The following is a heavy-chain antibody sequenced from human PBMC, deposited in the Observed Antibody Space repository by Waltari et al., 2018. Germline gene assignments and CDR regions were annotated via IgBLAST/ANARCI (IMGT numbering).Heavy chain of an antibody. D-gene: IGHD2-15*01. J-gene: IGHJ4*02. CDR1: GFTVSSTY. Sequence: VQLVETGGGLIQPGGSLRLSCAASGFTVSSTYMSWVRQAPGKGLEWIGYIYYSGSTNYNPSLKSRVTISVDTSKNQFSLKLSSVTAADTAVYYCARQGPYGGNPAFDYWGQGTLVTVSS. V-gene: IGHV4-59*08. CDR3: ARQGPYGGNPAFDY. CDR2: IYYSGST.